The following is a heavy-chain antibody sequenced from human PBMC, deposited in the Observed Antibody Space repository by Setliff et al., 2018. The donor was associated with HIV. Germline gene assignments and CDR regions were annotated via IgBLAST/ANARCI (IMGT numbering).Heavy chain of an antibody. J-gene: IGHJ6*03. CDR2: IHIDGTP. CDR3: SRGSYYMDV. D-gene: IGHD3-16*01. V-gene: IGHV4-61*08. Sequence: SETLSLTCTVSGGSISSGGYYWSWIRQPPGKGLEWIGYIHIDGTPNCNPSLKSRVTISVDTSKNQVSLRLSSVTAADTAVYHCSRGSYYMDVWGKGNTVTVSS. CDR1: GGSISSGGYY.